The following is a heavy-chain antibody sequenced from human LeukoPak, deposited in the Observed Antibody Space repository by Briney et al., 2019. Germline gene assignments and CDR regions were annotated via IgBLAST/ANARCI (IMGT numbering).Heavy chain of an antibody. Sequence: GGSLRLSCATSGFTFTTFWMHWARQAPGKGLVWVSRISNDGSSTSYADSVKGRFTISRDNSKNMVYLQMDSLRAEDTALYYCARDSGWLRYHDWGQGALVTVSS. CDR3: ARDSGWLRYHD. CDR1: GFTFTTFW. D-gene: IGHD5-12*01. CDR2: ISNDGSST. V-gene: IGHV3-74*01. J-gene: IGHJ4*02.